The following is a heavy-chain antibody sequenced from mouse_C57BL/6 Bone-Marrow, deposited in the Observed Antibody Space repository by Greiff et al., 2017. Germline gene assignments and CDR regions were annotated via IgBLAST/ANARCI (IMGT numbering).Heavy chain of an antibody. V-gene: IGHV14-4*01. CDR2: IDPENGDT. CDR1: GFNIKDDY. Sequence: DVKLVESGAELVRPGASVKLSCTASGFNIKDDYMHWVKQRPEQGLEWIGWIDPENGDTEYASKFQGKATITADTSSNTAYLQLSSLTSEDTAVYYCTGGGAMDYWGQGTSVTVSS. J-gene: IGHJ4*01. CDR3: TGGGAMDY.